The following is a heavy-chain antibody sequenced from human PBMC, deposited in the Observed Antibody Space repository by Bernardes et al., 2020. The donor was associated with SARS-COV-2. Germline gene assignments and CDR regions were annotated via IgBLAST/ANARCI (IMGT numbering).Heavy chain of an antibody. CDR2: IYSGGGT. Sequence: GGSLRLSCAASGFTVSSTHMSWVRQAPGKGLDWVSVIYSGGGTYYADSVKGRFTISRDNSKNTLYLQMNSLRAEDTALFYCARETVAGAVDYWGQGTLVTGS. J-gene: IGHJ4*02. D-gene: IGHD6-19*01. V-gene: IGHV3-53*01. CDR1: GFTVSSTH. CDR3: ARETVAGAVDY.